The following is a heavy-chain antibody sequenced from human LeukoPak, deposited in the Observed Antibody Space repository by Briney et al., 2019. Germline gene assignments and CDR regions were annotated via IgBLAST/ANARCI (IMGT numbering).Heavy chain of an antibody. CDR3: ARDTAAAATPDYYYYYYMDV. V-gene: IGHV1-2*02. CDR2: INPNSGGT. Sequence: GASVKVSCKASGYTFTGYYMHWVRQAPGQGLEWMGWINPNSGGTNYAQKFQGRVTMTRDTSISTAYMELSRLRSDDTAVYYCARDTAAAATPDYYYYYYMDVWGKGTTVAVSS. CDR1: GYTFTGYY. J-gene: IGHJ6*03. D-gene: IGHD6-13*01.